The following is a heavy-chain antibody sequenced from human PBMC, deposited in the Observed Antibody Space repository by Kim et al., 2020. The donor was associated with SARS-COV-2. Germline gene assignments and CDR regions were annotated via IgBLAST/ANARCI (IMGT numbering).Heavy chain of an antibody. D-gene: IGHD6-13*01. CDR3: ARGKAAAGTGLFDP. Sequence: GGSLRLSCAASGFTFSSYSMNWVRQAPWKGLEWVSSISSSSSYIYYADSVKGRFTISRDNAKNSLYLQMNSLRAEDTAVYYCARGKAAAGTGLFDPWGQGTLVTVSS. CDR2: ISSSSSYI. V-gene: IGHV3-21*01. J-gene: IGHJ5*02. CDR1: GFTFSSYS.